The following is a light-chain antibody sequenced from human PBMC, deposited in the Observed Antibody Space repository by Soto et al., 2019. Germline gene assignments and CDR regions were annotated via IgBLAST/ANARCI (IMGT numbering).Light chain of an antibody. CDR1: QGISSY. CDR2: AAS. J-gene: IGKJ5*01. Sequence: DIQLTQSPSFLSASVGDRVTITCRASQGISSYLAWYQQTPGKAPKLLIYAASTLQSGVPSRFSGSGSGTEFTLTISSLQPEDFATYYCQHLDSYSTFGQGTRLEIK. V-gene: IGKV1-9*01. CDR3: QHLDSYST.